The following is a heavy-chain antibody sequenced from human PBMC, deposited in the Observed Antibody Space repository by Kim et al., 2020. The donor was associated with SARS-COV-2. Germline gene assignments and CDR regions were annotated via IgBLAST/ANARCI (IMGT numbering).Heavy chain of an antibody. CDR3: AKESGSGSYYAWTYYYYGMDV. J-gene: IGHJ6*02. Sequence: GGSPRLSFAASVFTFRSYGMPCIRQDPGKGREWVAVISYDGSNQYYADSVKGRFTISRDNSNNTPYLQMNSLRVEYTAVYYCAKESGSGSYYAWTYYYYGMDVWCQGITVTV. D-gene: IGHD3-10*01. CDR1: VFTFRSYG. CDR2: ISYDGSNQ. V-gene: IGHV3-30*18.